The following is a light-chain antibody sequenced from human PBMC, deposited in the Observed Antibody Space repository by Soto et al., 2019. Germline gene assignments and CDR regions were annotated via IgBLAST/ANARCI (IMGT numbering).Light chain of an antibody. CDR1: QSINSN. J-gene: IGKJ3*01. V-gene: IGKV3-15*01. CDR2: GAS. CDR3: QQYNNWPPLFT. Sequence: EIVMTQSPATLSVPPGEGATLSCRASQSINSNLTWYQQKPGQAPRLLIYGASTRATGIPARFSGSGSGTEFTLTISSLQSEDFAVYYCQQYNNWPPLFTFGPGTKVDIK.